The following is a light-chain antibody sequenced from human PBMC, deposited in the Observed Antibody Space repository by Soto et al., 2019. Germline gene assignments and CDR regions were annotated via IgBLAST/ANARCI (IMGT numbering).Light chain of an antibody. Sequence: QSVLTQPPSASGSPGQSVTISCAGTSSDVGSYIFASWYQHHPGKAPKLLIYEITKRPPGVSDRFSGSKSGNTASLTVSGLQVEDEADYYCSLYAGGNNVIFGGGTKVTVL. CDR3: SLYAGGNNVI. J-gene: IGLJ2*01. V-gene: IGLV2-8*01. CDR2: EIT. CDR1: SSDVGSYIF.